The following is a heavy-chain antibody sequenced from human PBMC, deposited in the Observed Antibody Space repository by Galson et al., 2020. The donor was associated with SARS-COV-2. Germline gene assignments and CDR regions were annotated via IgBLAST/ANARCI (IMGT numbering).Heavy chain of an antibody. CDR1: AGSISSSSSY. D-gene: IGHD3-3*01. J-gene: IGHJ3*02. V-gene: IGHV4-39*07. CDR2: IYYSRST. Sequence: SETLSLTCTVYAGSISSSSSYCGWLRQPPGKGLEWTARIYYSRSTYYNPSLKSRVTISVDPSKHQFSLKLSSVTAADTAVYYCAGGRSLEWLGSGGAVDIWGQGTMVTVSS. CDR3: AGGRSLEWLGSGGAVDI.